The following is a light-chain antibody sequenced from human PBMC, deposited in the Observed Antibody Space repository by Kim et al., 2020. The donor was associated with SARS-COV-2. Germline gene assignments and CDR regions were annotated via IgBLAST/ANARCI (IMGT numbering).Light chain of an antibody. CDR3: QAWDSSTGV. CDR1: KLGDKY. CDR2: QDS. J-gene: IGLJ3*02. V-gene: IGLV3-1*01. Sequence: VSPGQTASITCSGDKLGDKYACWYQQKPGQSPVLVIYQDSKRHSGIPERFSGSNSGNTATLTISGTQAMDEADYYCQAWDSSTGVFGGGTQLTVL.